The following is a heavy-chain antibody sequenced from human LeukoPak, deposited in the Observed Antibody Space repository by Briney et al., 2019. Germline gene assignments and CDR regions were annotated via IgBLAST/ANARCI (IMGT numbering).Heavy chain of an antibody. J-gene: IGHJ4*02. CDR3: AREGYCSSTSCYGTFDY. V-gene: IGHV3-30*03. CDR1: GFPLSNHW. CDR2: ISYDGSNK. Sequence: PGGSLRLSCAASGFPLSNHWMTWVRQAPGKGLEWVAVISYDGSNKYYADSVKGRFTISRDNSKNTLYLQMNSLRAEDTAVYYCAREGYCSSTSCYGTFDYWGQGTLVTVSS. D-gene: IGHD2-2*01.